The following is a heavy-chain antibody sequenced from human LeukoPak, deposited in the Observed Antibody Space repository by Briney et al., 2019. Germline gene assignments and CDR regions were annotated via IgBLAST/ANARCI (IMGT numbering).Heavy chain of an antibody. V-gene: IGHV4-39*02. CDR2: IYYSGST. Sequence: PSETLSLICTVSGGSISSRPYSWGWIRQPPGKGLEWIGSIYYSGSTYYNPSLKSRVTISVDKSRNQISLRLSSVTAADTAVYYCARDHCSGGSCYPGWFDPWGQGTLVTVSS. D-gene: IGHD2-15*01. J-gene: IGHJ5*02. CDR1: GGSISSRPYS. CDR3: ARDHCSGGSCYPGWFDP.